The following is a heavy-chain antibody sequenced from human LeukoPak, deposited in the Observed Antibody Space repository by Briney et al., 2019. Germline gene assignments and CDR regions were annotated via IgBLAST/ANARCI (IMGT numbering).Heavy chain of an antibody. CDR3: ARGFRYFDS. Sequence: PGGSLRLSCAASGFTFSTYSMTWVRQAPGKGLEWVSIISSGSSAIFSADALKGRFTISRDDAKDLLYLDMNSLRAEDTAVYYCARGFRYFDSWGQGTLVTVSS. D-gene: IGHD2-21*01. CDR1: GFTFSTYS. V-gene: IGHV3-21*01. CDR2: ISSGSSAI. J-gene: IGHJ4*02.